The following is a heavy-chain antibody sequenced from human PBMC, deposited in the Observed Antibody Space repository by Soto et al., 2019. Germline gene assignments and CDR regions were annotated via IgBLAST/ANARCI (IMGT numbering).Heavy chain of an antibody. D-gene: IGHD3-22*01. J-gene: IGHJ5*02. Sequence: GESLKLSCKGSGYSFTSYWIGWVRQMPGKGLEWMGIIYPGDSDTRYSPSFQGQVTISADKSTSTAYLQWSSLKASDTAIYFCATHPYYFDSSAFYTWGQGTLVTVSS. CDR2: IYPGDSDT. CDR1: GYSFTSYW. CDR3: ATHPYYFDSSAFYT. V-gene: IGHV5-51*01.